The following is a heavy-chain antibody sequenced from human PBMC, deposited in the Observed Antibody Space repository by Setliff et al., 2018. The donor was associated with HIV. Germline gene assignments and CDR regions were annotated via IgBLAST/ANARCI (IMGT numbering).Heavy chain of an antibody. CDR3: ARDRHIAVSGDDAFDI. CDR1: RGSISNDY. Sequence: SETLSLTCTVSRGSISNDYWSWIRQSPGKGLEWIGYVHNRGTTNYTSSLKSRVTISVDTSRNQLSLKLTSVTAADTAVYYCARDRHIAVSGDDAFDIWGQGTLVTVSS. J-gene: IGHJ3*02. V-gene: IGHV4-4*08. D-gene: IGHD6-19*01. CDR2: VHNRGTT.